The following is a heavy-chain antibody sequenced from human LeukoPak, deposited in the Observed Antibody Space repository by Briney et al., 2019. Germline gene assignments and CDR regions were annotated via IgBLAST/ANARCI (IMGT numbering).Heavy chain of an antibody. V-gene: IGHV1-2*02. CDR1: GYTFTGYY. J-gene: IGHJ4*02. Sequence: ASVKVSCKASGYTFTGYYMHWVRQAPGQGLEWMGWINPNSGGTNYAQKFQGRVTMTRDTSISTAYMELSRLRSDDTAVYYCARDRYYGSSGPAADWGQGTLVTVSS. D-gene: IGHD3-22*01. CDR2: INPNSGGT. CDR3: ARDRYYGSSGPAAD.